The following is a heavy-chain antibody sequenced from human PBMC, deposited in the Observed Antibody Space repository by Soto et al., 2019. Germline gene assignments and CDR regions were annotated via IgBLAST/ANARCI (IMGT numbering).Heavy chain of an antibody. J-gene: IGHJ4*02. Sequence: PSETLSLTCTVSGGSISSGGYYWSWIRQHPGKGLEWIGYIYYSGSTYYNPSLKSRVTISVDTSKNQFSLKLSSVTAADTAVYYCARGRYYGSGSYDQGLDYWGQGTLVTVSS. V-gene: IGHV4-31*03. CDR1: GGSISSGGYY. D-gene: IGHD3-10*01. CDR2: IYYSGST. CDR3: ARGRYYGSGSYDQGLDY.